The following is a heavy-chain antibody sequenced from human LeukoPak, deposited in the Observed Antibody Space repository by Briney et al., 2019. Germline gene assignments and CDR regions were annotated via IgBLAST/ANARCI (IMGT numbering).Heavy chain of an antibody. CDR2: IYPGDSDT. V-gene: IGHV5-51*01. Sequence: GESLEISFKGSGYSFTSYWIGWVRPMPGKGVEWMGIIYPGDSDTRYSPSFQGQVTISADKSISTAYLQWSSLKASDTAMYYCARARHRITMVRGIGDYFDYWGQGTLVTVSS. D-gene: IGHD3-10*01. CDR1: GYSFTSYW. CDR3: ARARHRITMVRGIGDYFDY. J-gene: IGHJ4*02.